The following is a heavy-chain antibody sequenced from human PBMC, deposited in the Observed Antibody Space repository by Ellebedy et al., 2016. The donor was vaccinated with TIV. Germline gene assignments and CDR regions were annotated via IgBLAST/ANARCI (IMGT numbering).Heavy chain of an antibody. J-gene: IGHJ4*02. V-gene: IGHV4-59*01. CDR3: ARAVVVAANVDY. CDR1: GGSISSYY. CDR2: IYYSGST. D-gene: IGHD2-15*01. Sequence: SETLSLTXTVSGGSISSYYWSWIRQPPGKGLEWIGYIYYSGSTNYNPSLKSRVTISGDTSKNQFSLKLSSVTAADTAVYYCARAVVVAANVDYWGQGTLVTVSS.